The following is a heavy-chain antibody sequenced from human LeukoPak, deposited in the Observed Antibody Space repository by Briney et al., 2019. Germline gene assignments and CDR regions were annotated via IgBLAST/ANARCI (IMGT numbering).Heavy chain of an antibody. CDR2: ISGSGGST. Sequence: PGGSLRLSCAASGFTFSSYAMSWVRQAPGKGLEWVSAISGSGGSTYYAGSVKGRFTISRDNSKNTLYLQMNSLRAEDTAVYYCAKDAALYYDSSGYSTDYWGQGTLVTVSS. J-gene: IGHJ4*02. D-gene: IGHD3-22*01. CDR3: AKDAALYYDSSGYSTDY. CDR1: GFTFSSYA. V-gene: IGHV3-23*01.